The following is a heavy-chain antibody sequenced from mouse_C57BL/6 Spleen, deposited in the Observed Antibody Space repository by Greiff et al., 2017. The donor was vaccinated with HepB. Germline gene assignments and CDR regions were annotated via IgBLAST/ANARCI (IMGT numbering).Heavy chain of an antibody. V-gene: IGHV1-80*01. CDR2: IYPGDGDT. Sequence: VQLQQSGAELVKPGASVKISCKASGYAFSSYWMNWVKQRPGKGLEWIGQIYPGDGDTNYNGKFKGKATLTADKSSSTAYMQLSSLTAEDSAVYCCARGVYDGYGGFAYWGQGTLVTVSA. CDR3: ARGVYDGYGGFAY. D-gene: IGHD2-2*01. CDR1: GYAFSSYW. J-gene: IGHJ3*01.